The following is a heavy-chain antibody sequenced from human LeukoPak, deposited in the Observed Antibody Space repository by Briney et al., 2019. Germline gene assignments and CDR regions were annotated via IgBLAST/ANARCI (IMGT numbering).Heavy chain of an antibody. CDR1: GGTFSSYA. J-gene: IGHJ5*02. Sequence: SVKVSCKASGGTFSSYAISWVRQAPGQGLEWMGGIIPIFCTANYAQKLQGRVTHTAHKSTSKDYMELSSLTSEHTAVYYFATSGNVATISGGWFDPWGQGTLVTVS. V-gene: IGHV1-69*06. D-gene: IGHD5-12*01. CDR2: IIPIFCTA. CDR3: ATSGNVATISGGWFDP.